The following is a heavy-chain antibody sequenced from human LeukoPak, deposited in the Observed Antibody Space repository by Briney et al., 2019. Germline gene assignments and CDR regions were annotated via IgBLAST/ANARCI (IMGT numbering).Heavy chain of an antibody. V-gene: IGHV3-48*03. J-gene: IGHJ6*03. CDR3: ARDSAQGNWNGVHYYYYMDV. CDR1: GFTFSSYE. D-gene: IGHD1-20*01. Sequence: GGSLRLSCAASGFTFSSYEMNWVRQAPGKGLEWVSYISSSGSTIYYADSVKGRFTISRDNAKNSLYLQMNSLRAEDTAVYYCARDSAQGNWNGVHYYYYMDVWGKGTTVTVSS. CDR2: ISSSGSTI.